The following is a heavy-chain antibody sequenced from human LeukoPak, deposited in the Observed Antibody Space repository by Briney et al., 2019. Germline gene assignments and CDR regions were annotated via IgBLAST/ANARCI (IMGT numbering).Heavy chain of an antibody. Sequence: PSETLSLTCTVSGYSISSGYYWGWIRQPPGKGLEWIGSIYHSGSTYYNPSLKSRVTISVDTSKNQFSLKLSSVTAADTAVYYCARDAPAAAGRTNWFDPWGQGTLVTVSS. V-gene: IGHV4-38-2*02. CDR1: GYSISSGYY. D-gene: IGHD6-13*01. CDR3: ARDAPAAAGRTNWFDP. J-gene: IGHJ5*02. CDR2: IYHSGST.